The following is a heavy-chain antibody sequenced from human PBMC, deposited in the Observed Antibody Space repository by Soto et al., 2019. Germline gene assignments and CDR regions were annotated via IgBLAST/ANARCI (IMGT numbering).Heavy chain of an antibody. CDR1: GYTLTELS. CDR2: FDPEDGET. J-gene: IGHJ5*02. V-gene: IGHV1-24*01. CDR3: ATGLPAAVKEWFDP. D-gene: IGHD2-2*01. Sequence: ASVKVSCKVSGYTLTELSMHWVRQAPGKGLEWMGGFDPEDGETIYAQKFQGRVTMTEDTSTDTAYMELSSLRSEDTAVYYCATGLPAAVKEWFDPWGQGTLVTVSS.